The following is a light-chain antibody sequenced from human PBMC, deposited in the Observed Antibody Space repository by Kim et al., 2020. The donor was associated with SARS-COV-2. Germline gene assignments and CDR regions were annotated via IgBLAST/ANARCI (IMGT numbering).Light chain of an antibody. V-gene: IGLV3-9*01. CDR3: QVWDSRPGGV. J-gene: IGLJ2*01. CDR2: RDS. Sequence: SYELTQPLSVSVALGQTARITCGGNNIGSKNVHWYQQKPGQAPVLVINRDSNRPSGIPERFSGSNSGHTATLTNSRAQAGDEADYCCQVWDSRPGGVFGG. CDR1: NIGSKN.